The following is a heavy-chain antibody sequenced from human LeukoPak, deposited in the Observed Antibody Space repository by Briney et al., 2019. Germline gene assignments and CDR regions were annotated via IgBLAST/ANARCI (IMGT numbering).Heavy chain of an antibody. CDR1: YX. J-gene: IGHJ4*02. Sequence: YXMXWXRQAPGQGLEWMGWINPNSGGTNYAQKFQGRVTMTRDTSISTAYMELSRLRSDDTAVYYCARDRSSSALLGYWGQGTLVTVSS. CDR2: INPNSGGT. CDR3: ARDRSSSALLGY. V-gene: IGHV1-2*02. D-gene: IGHD6-13*01.